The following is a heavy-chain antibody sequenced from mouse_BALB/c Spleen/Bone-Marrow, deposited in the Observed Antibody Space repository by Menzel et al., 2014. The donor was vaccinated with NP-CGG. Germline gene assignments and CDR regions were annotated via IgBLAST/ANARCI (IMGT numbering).Heavy chain of an antibody. Sequence: QVQLQQSGPELVKPGASVKISCKASGYTFTDYFINWVKQKPGQGLEWIGWIYPGSGSTNFNEKFKGRATLTVDTSSTTAYMQLSSLTSEDTAVYFCARNGNYSWFAYWGQGTLVTVSA. V-gene: IGHV1-84*02. CDR2: IYPGSGST. D-gene: IGHD2-1*01. J-gene: IGHJ3*01. CDR3: ARNGNYSWFAY. CDR1: GYTFTDYF.